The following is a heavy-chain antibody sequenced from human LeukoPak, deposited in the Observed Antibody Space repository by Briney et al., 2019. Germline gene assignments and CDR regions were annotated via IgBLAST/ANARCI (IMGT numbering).Heavy chain of an antibody. J-gene: IGHJ3*02. V-gene: IGHV3-30*18. D-gene: IGHD3-16*01. CDR1: GFTFSSYG. Sequence: PGRSLRLSCAASGFTFSSYGMHWVRQAPGKGLEWVAVISYDGSNKYYADSVKGRFTISRDNSKNTLYLQMNSLRAEDTAVYYCAKLITDRAHDAFDIWGQGTMVTVSS. CDR2: ISYDGSNK. CDR3: AKLITDRAHDAFDI.